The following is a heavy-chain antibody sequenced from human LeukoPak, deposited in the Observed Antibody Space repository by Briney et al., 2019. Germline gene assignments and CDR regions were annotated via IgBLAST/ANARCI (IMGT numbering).Heavy chain of an antibody. J-gene: IGHJ4*02. D-gene: IGHD1-26*01. CDR3: ARMRDGRGSYLPLDY. Sequence: GASVKVSCKPSGYTFTSYDINWVRQATGQRLEWMGWINPNSGNTGYAQKFQGRVTMTRNTSISTAYMELSSLRSEDTAVYYCARMRDGRGSYLPLDYWGQGTLVTVSS. CDR2: INPNSGNT. CDR1: GYTFTSYD. V-gene: IGHV1-8*01.